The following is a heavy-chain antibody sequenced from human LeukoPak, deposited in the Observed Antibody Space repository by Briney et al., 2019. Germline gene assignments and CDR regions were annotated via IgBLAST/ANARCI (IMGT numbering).Heavy chain of an antibody. CDR1: GFTFSSYS. D-gene: IGHD6-19*01. J-gene: IGHJ4*02. CDR3: AREPSSGWFDY. Sequence: GGSPRLSCAASGFTFSSYSMNWVRQAPGEGLEWVSSISSSSSYIYYADSVKGRFTISRDNAKNSLYLQMNSLRAEDTAVYYCAREPSSGWFDYWGQGTLVTVSS. CDR2: ISSSSSYI. V-gene: IGHV3-21*01.